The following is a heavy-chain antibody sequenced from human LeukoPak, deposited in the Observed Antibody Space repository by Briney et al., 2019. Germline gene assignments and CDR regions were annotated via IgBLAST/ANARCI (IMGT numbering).Heavy chain of an antibody. CDR1: GGSFSGYY. V-gene: IGHV4-34*01. J-gene: IGHJ3*02. CDR2: INHSGST. D-gene: IGHD1-26*01. CDR3: ASISGSYNGFAI. Sequence: SETLSLTCAVYGGSFSGYYWSWIRQPPGKGLEWIGEINHSGSTNYNPFLKSRVTISVDTSKNQFSLKLRSVNAADTAVYYCASISGSYNGFAIWGQGTMVTVSS.